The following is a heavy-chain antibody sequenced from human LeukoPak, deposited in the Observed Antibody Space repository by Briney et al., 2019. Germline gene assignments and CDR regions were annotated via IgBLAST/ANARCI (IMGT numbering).Heavy chain of an antibody. J-gene: IGHJ6*02. V-gene: IGHV4-61*02. CDR2: IYTSGST. Sequence: PSETLSLTCTVSGSSISSGSYYWSWIRQPAGKGLEWIGRIYTSGSTNYNPSLKSRVTISVDTSKNQFSLKLSSVTAADTAVYYCAREPLTVPPFYYYYGMDVWGQGTTVTVSS. CDR1: GSSISSGSYY. D-gene: IGHD4-17*01. CDR3: AREPLTVPPFYYYYGMDV.